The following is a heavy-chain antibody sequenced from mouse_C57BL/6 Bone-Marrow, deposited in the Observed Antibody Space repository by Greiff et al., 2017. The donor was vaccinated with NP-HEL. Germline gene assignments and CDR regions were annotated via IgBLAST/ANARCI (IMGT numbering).Heavy chain of an antibody. CDR1: GYAFSSSW. J-gene: IGHJ2*01. D-gene: IGHD1-1*01. CDR3: ARRGGYYGSDY. V-gene: IGHV1-82*01. Sequence: VQLQQSGPELAKPGASVKISCKASGYAFSSSWMNWVKQRPGKGLEWIGRIYPGDGDTNYNGKFKGKATLTADKSSSTAYMQLSSLTSEDSAVYFCARRGGYYGSDYWGQGTTLTVSS. CDR2: IYPGDGDT.